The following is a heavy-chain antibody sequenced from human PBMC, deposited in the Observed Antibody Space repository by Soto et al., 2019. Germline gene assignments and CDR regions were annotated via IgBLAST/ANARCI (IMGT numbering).Heavy chain of an antibody. J-gene: IGHJ4*02. Sequence: SETLSLTCTVSGGSISSYYWSWIRQPPGKGLEWIGYIYYSGSTNYNPSLKSRVTISVDTSKNQFSLKLSSVTAADTAVYYCARLTIPGYSSGCYGTFDYWGQGTLVTVYS. V-gene: IGHV4-59*01. CDR2: IYYSGST. CDR3: ARLTIPGYSSGCYGTFDY. CDR1: GGSISSYY. D-gene: IGHD6-19*01.